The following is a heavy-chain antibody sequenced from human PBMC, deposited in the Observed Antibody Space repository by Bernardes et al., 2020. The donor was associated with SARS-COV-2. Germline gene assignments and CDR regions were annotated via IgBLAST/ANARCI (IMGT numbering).Heavy chain of an antibody. CDR1: GFSLSTSGMC. Sequence: SGPTLVKPTQTLTLTCTFSGFSLSTSGMCVSWIRQPPGKALEWLAPIDWDDDKYYSTSLKTRPTISKDTSKNQVVLTMTNMDPVDTATYYCARIRMATIILNDYYFDYWGQGTLVTVSS. V-gene: IGHV2-70*01. J-gene: IGHJ4*02. CDR2: IDWDDDK. D-gene: IGHD5-12*01. CDR3: ARIRMATIILNDYYFDY.